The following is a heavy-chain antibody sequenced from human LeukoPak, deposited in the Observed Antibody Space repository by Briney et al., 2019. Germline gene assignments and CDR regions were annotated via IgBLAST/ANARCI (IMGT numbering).Heavy chain of an antibody. Sequence: ASVKVSCKASGYTFTSYDINWVRLATGQGLEWMGWMNPNSGNTGYAQKFQGRVTMTEDTSTDTAYMELSSLRSEDTAVYYCATMSLRRGVRHFDYWGQGTLVTVSS. J-gene: IGHJ4*02. V-gene: IGHV1-8*01. CDR3: ATMSLRRGVRHFDY. D-gene: IGHD1/OR15-1a*01. CDR2: MNPNSGNT. CDR1: GYTFTSYD.